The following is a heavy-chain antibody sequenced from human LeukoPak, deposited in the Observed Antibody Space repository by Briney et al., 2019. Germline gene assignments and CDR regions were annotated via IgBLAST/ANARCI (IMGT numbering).Heavy chain of an antibody. D-gene: IGHD3-16*02. CDR1: GGSMSSYY. J-gene: IGHJ4*02. V-gene: IGHV4-4*07. CDR3: ARVRLRLGELSFFGY. Sequence: SETLSLTCTVSGGSMSSYYWSWIRQPAGKGLEWIGRIYTSGSTNYNPSLKSRVTMSVDTSKNQFSLKLSSVTAADTAVYYCARVRLRLGELSFFGYWGQGTLVTVSS. CDR2: IYTSGST.